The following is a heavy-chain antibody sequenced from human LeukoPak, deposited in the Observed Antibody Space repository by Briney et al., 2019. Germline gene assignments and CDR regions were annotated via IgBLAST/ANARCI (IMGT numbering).Heavy chain of an antibody. Sequence: SETLSLTCAVYGGSFSGYYWSWIRQPPGKGLEWIGSIYYSGSTYYNPSLKSRVTISVDTSKNQFSLKLSSVTAADTAVYYCARVLAGGYDYWGQGTLVTVSS. CDR1: GGSFSGYY. J-gene: IGHJ4*02. CDR2: IYYSGST. V-gene: IGHV4-34*01. D-gene: IGHD6-13*01. CDR3: ARVLAGGYDY.